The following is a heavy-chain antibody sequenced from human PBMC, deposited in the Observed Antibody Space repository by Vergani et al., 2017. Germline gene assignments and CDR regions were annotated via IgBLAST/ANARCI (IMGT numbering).Heavy chain of an antibody. CDR1: GGSFSGYY. J-gene: IGHJ4*02. CDR3: ATLGWAPRPYYFDY. CDR2: INHSGST. Sequence: QVQLQQWGAGLLKPSETLSLTCAVYGGSFSGYYWSWIRQPPGKGLEWIGEINHSGSTNYNPSLKSRVTISVDTSKNQFSLKLSSVTAADTAVYYCATLGWAPRPYYFDYWGQGTLVTVSS. V-gene: IGHV4-34*01. D-gene: IGHD6-19*01.